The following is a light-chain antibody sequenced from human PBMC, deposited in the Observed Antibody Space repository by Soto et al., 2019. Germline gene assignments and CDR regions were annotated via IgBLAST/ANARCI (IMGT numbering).Light chain of an antibody. CDR2: SXS. V-gene: IGKV1D-12*01. CDR3: QQANIIIRT. CDR1: QGIXSW. J-gene: IGKJ5*01. Sequence: DTYFTRYPYTLSESDGNRVTITCRASQGIXSWLAWYQQKPGKAPTLLTYSXSSFQRGLPSSFSGSGSGTDFTLTISRRQPDDCDAYDCQQANIIIRTFGQGTRLAIK.